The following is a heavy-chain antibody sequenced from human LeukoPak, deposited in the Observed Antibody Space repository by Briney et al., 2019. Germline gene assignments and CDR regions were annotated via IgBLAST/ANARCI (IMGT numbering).Heavy chain of an antibody. CDR1: GFTFSSYG. Sequence: GSLRLSCAASGFTFSSYGMHWVRQAPGKGLEWVAVIWYDGSNKYYADSVKGRLTISRDNSKDTLYLQMNSLRAEDTAVYYCAKDPVAGPGVESFDYWGQGTLVTVSS. J-gene: IGHJ4*02. CDR2: IWYDGSNK. V-gene: IGHV3-33*06. CDR3: AKDPVAGPGVESFDY. D-gene: IGHD6-19*01.